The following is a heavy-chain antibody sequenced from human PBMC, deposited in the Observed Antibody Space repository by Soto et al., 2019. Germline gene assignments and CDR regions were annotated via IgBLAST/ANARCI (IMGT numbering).Heavy chain of an antibody. CDR3: ATQEVGGSYVYTFDP. Sequence: QLQLQESGPGLVKPSETLSLTCTVSGGSISSSSYNWGWIRQPPGKGLEWIGSIYYSGSTYYNPSLKSRVTISVDTSKNHFSLKLSSVTAADTAVYYCATQEVGGSYVYTFDPWGQGTLVTVSS. J-gene: IGHJ5*02. V-gene: IGHV4-39*02. D-gene: IGHD1-26*01. CDR2: IYYSGST. CDR1: GGSISSSSYN.